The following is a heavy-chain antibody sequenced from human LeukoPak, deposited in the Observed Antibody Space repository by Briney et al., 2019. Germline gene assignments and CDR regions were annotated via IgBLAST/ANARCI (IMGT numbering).Heavy chain of an antibody. V-gene: IGHV4-59*01. CDR1: GGSISSYY. J-gene: IGHJ4*02. CDR2: IYYSGST. D-gene: IGHD6-13*01. Sequence: SETLSLTCTVSGGSISSYYWSWIRQPPGKGLEWIGYIYYSGSTNYIPSLKSRVTISVDTSKNQFSLKLSSVTAADTAVYYCARGASRGSWYLFFDYWGQGTLVTVSS. CDR3: ARGASRGSWYLFFDY.